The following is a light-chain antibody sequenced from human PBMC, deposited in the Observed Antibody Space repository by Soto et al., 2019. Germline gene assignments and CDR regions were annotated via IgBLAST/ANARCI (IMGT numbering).Light chain of an antibody. J-gene: IGKJ2*01. Sequence: DIQITQSPSSLSASVGDSVTIPCRASQSINKYLNWYQQRSGRAPRLLIHTASRLHSGVPSRFSGSGSGSDFHLTIRSLTPQDVATYFCQQSFSTPYTLGQGTKLEI. CDR1: QSINKY. V-gene: IGKV1-39*01. CDR3: QQSFSTPYT. CDR2: TAS.